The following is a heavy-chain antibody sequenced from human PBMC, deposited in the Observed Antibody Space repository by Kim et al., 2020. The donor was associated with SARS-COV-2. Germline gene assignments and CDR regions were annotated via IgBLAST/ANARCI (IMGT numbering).Heavy chain of an antibody. CDR3: ARVFTAMAYYYYGMDV. CDR2: ISYDGSNK. CDR1: GFTFSSYA. Sequence: GGSLRLSCAASGFTFSSYAMHWVRQAPGKGLEWVAVISYDGSNKYYADSVKGRFTISRDNSKNTLYLQMNSLRAEDTAVYYCARVFTAMAYYYYGMDVWGQGTTVTVSS. V-gene: IGHV3-30-3*01. J-gene: IGHJ6*02. D-gene: IGHD5-18*01.